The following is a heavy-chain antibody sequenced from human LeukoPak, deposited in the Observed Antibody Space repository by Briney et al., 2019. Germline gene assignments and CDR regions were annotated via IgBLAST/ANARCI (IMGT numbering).Heavy chain of an antibody. Sequence: SETLSLTCAVYGGSFIGFHWNWIRQPPGKGLEWIGDINHSGSTNYNPSLTSRVTISVDTSKNQFSLKLSSVTAADTAVYYCARGFPGHIVVVTPRFDYWGQGTLVTVSS. CDR3: ARGFPGHIVVVTPRFDY. CDR1: GGSFIGFH. V-gene: IGHV4-34*01. D-gene: IGHD2-21*02. J-gene: IGHJ4*02. CDR2: INHSGST.